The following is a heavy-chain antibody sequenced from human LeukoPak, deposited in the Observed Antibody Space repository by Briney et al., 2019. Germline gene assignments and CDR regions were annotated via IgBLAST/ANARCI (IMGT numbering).Heavy chain of an antibody. D-gene: IGHD3-10*01. V-gene: IGHV3-23*01. J-gene: IGHJ6*02. CDR1: GFTFSSYA. Sequence: GGSLRLSCAASGFTFSSYAMSWVRQAPGKGLEWVSAISGSGGSTYYTDSVKGRFTISRDNSKNTLYLQMNSLRAEDTAVYYCAKDFSPYGSGTPVWAQGTTVTVSS. CDR2: ISGSGGST. CDR3: AKDFSPYGSGTPV.